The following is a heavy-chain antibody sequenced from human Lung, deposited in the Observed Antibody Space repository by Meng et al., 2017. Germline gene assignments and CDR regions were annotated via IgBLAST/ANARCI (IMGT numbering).Heavy chain of an antibody. J-gene: IGHJ4*02. Sequence: VQREGAGGGLVRPGESRKPSCAASGFTFSSYGMHWVRQAPGKGLEWVAVIWYDGSNKYYADSVKGRFTISRDNSKNTLYLQMNSLRAEDTAVYYCARGGWYSSSSRVDYWGQGTLVTVSS. CDR3: ARGGWYSSSSRVDY. CDR1: GFTFSSYG. CDR2: IWYDGSNK. V-gene: IGHV3-33*01. D-gene: IGHD6-13*01.